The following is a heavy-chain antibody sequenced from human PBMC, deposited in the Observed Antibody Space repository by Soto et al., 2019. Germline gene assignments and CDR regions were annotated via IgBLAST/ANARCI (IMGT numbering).Heavy chain of an antibody. V-gene: IGHV5-51*01. CDR2: IYPGDSDT. CDR3: ARQKSGYSYGLYYYYGMDV. Sequence: PGESLKISCKGSGYSFTSYWIGWVRQMPGKGLEWMGIIYPGDSDTRYSPSFQGQVTISADKSISTACLQWSSLKASDTAMYYCARQKSGYSYGLYYYYGMDVWGQGTTVTVS. J-gene: IGHJ6*02. D-gene: IGHD5-18*01. CDR1: GYSFTSYW.